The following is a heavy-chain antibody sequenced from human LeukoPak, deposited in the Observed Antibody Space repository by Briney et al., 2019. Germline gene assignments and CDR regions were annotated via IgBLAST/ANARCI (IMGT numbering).Heavy chain of an antibody. J-gene: IGHJ4*02. V-gene: IGHV3-43*01. D-gene: IGHD5-18*01. Sequence: PGGSLRLSCAASGFTFDDYSMHWVRQAPGKGLEWVSLITWDGGRTYYADSVKGRFTISRDNAKNSLYLQMNSLRAEDTAVYYCARRYSYGSFDDYWGQGTLVTVSS. CDR2: ITWDGGRT. CDR1: GFTFDDYS. CDR3: ARRYSYGSFDDY.